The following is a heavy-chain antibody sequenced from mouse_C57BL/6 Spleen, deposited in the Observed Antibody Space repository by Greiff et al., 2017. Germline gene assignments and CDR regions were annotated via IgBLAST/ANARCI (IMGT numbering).Heavy chain of an antibody. Sequence: EVQLVESGGGLLQPKGSLKLPCAASGFSFNTYAMNWVRQAPGTGLEWAARVRSKSNNYATYYADSVKDRFTISRDDSESMLYQQMNNLKTDDTAMYYCVRPSIYYDDHYAMDDWGQGTSVTVSS. CDR3: VRPSIYYDDHYAMDD. V-gene: IGHV10-1*01. J-gene: IGHJ4*01. CDR1: GFSFNTYA. D-gene: IGHD2-13*01. CDR2: VRSKSNNYAT.